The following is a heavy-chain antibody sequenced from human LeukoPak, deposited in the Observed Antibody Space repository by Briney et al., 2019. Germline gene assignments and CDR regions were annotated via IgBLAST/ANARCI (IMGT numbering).Heavy chain of an antibody. CDR2: ISNSGGAT. V-gene: IGHV3-11*01. J-gene: IGHJ4*02. Sequence: GGSLRLSCAASRFTLSDYYMSWIRQAPGKGVEWVSYISNSGGATNYGDSVRGRFTISRDNSKNSLYLEMNSLRAEDTAIYYCARESYYGSGTYFNFDYWGQGILVTVSS. CDR1: RFTLSDYY. D-gene: IGHD3-10*01. CDR3: ARESYYGSGTYFNFDY.